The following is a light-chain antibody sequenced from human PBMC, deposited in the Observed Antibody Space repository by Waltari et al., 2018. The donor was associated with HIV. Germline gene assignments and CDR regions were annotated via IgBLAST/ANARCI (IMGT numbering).Light chain of an antibody. CDR2: TNN. J-gene: IGLJ2*01. V-gene: IGLV1-40*01. CDR1: NSNIGAGYD. CDR3: QSYDSGLSGVI. Sequence: QSVLTQPPSVSGAPGQRVTISCPGSNSNIGAGYDVHWFQHLPGTAPNLLIYTNNNRPSGVPDRFSASKSGASASLAIAGLQVEDEADYYCQSYDSGLSGVIFGGGTKLTVL.